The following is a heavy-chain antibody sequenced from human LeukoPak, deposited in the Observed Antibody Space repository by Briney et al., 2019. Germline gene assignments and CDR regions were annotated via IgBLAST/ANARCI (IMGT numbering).Heavy chain of an antibody. CDR3: AKDGTHGTLAFDY. D-gene: IGHD1-1*01. J-gene: IGHJ4*02. V-gene: IGHV3-33*06. CDR2: IWFDGTNK. CDR1: GFSLSRIG. Sequence: GGSLTPAQPPSGFSLSRIGKLAARQAPGKGLGWVAVIWFDGTNKYYAGSVKGRFTISRDNSKNTFYLQMNSVRDKDTAVNYCAKDGTHGTLAFDYWGQGTLVTVSS.